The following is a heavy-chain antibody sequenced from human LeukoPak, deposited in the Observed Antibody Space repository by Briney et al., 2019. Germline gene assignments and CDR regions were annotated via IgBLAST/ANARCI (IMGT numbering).Heavy chain of an antibody. CDR1: GGSISSYY. J-gene: IGHJ4*02. CDR2: IYYRGNT. Sequence: SETLSLTCTVSGGSISSYYWTWIRQPPGKGLEWIGYIYYRGNTKNNPSLKSRLTISVDTSKNQFSLKLSSVTAADTAVYYCARTRYYYGSRSYGAPYYFDYWGQGTLVTVSS. V-gene: IGHV4-59*08. D-gene: IGHD3-10*01. CDR3: ARTRYYYGSRSYGAPYYFDY.